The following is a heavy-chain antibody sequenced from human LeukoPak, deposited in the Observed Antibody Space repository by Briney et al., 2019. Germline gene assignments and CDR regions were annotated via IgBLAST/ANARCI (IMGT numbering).Heavy chain of an antibody. Sequence: GGSLRLSCAVSGFRVSDCYMSWVRQAPGKGLEWVGLIRDSGEAFYADFARGRFAISRDESENTLYLQMNSLRVEDTAVYFCARDRAANQDWVEFDPWGQGTPVIVSS. D-gene: IGHD3/OR15-3a*01. V-gene: IGHV3-66*03. J-gene: IGHJ5*02. CDR1: GFRVSDCY. CDR2: IRDSGEA. CDR3: ARDRAANQDWVEFDP.